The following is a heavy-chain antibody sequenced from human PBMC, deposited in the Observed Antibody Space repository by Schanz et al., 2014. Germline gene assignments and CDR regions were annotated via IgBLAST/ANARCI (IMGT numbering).Heavy chain of an antibody. CDR3: ARGREVVAKIFDV. Sequence: QVQLVESGGGVVQPGRSLRLSCAASGFTFSSYGMHWVRQSPGKGLEWVALISYDGSNKYYADSVKGRFTISRDSSKNTLYLQMNSLRAEDTAVYYCARGREVVAKIFDVWGQGTMVTVSS. D-gene: IGHD3-22*01. CDR2: ISYDGSNK. J-gene: IGHJ3*01. CDR1: GFTFSSYG. V-gene: IGHV3-30*03.